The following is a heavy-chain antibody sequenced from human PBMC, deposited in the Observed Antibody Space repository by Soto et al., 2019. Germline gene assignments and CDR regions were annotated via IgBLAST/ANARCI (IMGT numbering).Heavy chain of an antibody. CDR2: ISSSSSTI. CDR1: GFTFSNYT. V-gene: IGHV3-48*02. CDR3: AREGGVYGGHFDY. J-gene: IGHJ4*02. D-gene: IGHD4-17*01. Sequence: EVQLVESGGGLVQTGGSLRLSCAASGFTFSNYTMNWVRQAPGKGLEWVSYISSSSSTIYYSESVKGRFTLSRDKAKNSLSLQRNSLREEDPAVYYCAREGGVYGGHFDYWGQGTLVTVSS.